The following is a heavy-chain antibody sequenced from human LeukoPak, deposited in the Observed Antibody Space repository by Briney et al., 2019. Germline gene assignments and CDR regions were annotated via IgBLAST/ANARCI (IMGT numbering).Heavy chain of an antibody. CDR3: ARGYKYYYGSGSYPVRYYCYYMDV. Sequence: SETLSLTCAVYGGSFSGYYWSWIRQPPGKGLEWIGEINHSGSTNYNPSLKSRVTISVDTSKNQFSLKLSSVTAADTAVYYCARGYKYYYGSGSYPVRYYCYYMDVWGKGTTVTVSS. CDR1: GGSFSGYY. CDR2: INHSGST. J-gene: IGHJ6*03. D-gene: IGHD3-10*01. V-gene: IGHV4-34*01.